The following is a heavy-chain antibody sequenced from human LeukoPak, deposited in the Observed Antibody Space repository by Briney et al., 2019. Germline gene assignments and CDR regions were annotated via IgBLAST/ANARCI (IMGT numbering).Heavy chain of an antibody. J-gene: IGHJ6*02. D-gene: IGHD3-10*01. CDR1: GGSISSGGYS. V-gene: IGHV4-30-2*01. CDR2: IYRSGST. CDR3: ARVLYGSGLYGMDV. Sequence: SQTLSLTCAVSGGSISSGGYSWSWIRQPPGKGLEWIGYIYRSGSTYYNPSLKSRVTISVDRSKNQFSLKLSSVTAADTAVYYCARVLYGSGLYGMDVWGQGTTVTVSS.